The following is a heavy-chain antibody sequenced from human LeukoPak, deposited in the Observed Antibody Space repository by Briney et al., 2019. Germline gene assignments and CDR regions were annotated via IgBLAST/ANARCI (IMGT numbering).Heavy chain of an antibody. CDR1: GYIFTDSY. CDR2: INTNSGGT. D-gene: IGHD6-19*01. J-gene: IGHJ4*02. Sequence: ASVKVSCKASGYIFTDSYMHWVRQAPGQGLEWMGWINTNSGGTNFAQKFQGRVTMTRDTSISTAYMELSRLRSDDTAVYYCARDLSTSGWYGDYWGQGTLVTVSA. CDR3: ARDLSTSGWYGDY. V-gene: IGHV1-2*02.